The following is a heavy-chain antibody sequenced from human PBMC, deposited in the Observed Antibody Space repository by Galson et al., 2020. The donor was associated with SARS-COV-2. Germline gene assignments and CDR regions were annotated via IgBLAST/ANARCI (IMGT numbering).Heavy chain of an antibody. V-gene: IGHV1-8*01. CDR3: ARSVRRAMIVVVITSYYYYMDV. CDR1: GYTFTSYD. CDR2: MNPNSGNT. Sequence: ASVKVSCKASGYTFTSYDINWVRQATGQGLEWMGWMNPNSGNTGYAQKFQGRVTMTRNTSISTAYMELSSLRSEDTAVYYCARSVRRAMIVVVITSYYYYMDVWGKGTTVTVSS. D-gene: IGHD3-22*01. J-gene: IGHJ6*03.